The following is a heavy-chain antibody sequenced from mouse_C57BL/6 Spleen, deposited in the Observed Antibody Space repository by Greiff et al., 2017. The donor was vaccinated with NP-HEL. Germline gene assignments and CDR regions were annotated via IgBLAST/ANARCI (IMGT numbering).Heavy chain of an antibody. Sequence: VKLMESGPGLVQPSQSLSITCTVSGFSLTSYGVHWVRQSPGKGLEWLGVIWSGGSTDYNAAFISRLSISKDNSKSQVFFKMNSLQADDTAIYYCARNPLTTVVAHWYFDVWGTGTTVTVSS. CDR2: IWSGGST. CDR3: ARNPLTTVVAHWYFDV. J-gene: IGHJ1*03. V-gene: IGHV2-2*01. D-gene: IGHD1-1*01. CDR1: GFSLTSYG.